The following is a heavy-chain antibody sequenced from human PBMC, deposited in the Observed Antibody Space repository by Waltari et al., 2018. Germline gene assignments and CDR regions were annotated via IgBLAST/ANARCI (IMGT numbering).Heavy chain of an antibody. J-gene: IGHJ6*02. D-gene: IGHD2-21*01. Sequence: QVQLVQSGAEEKKPGASVKVSCQASGYPFPGYYMHRVRQAPGQGLEWMGWIDPNSGGTKYVQKFQGWVTMTRDTSIRTAYMELSRLRSDDTAVYYCARDAGLFYGMDVWGQGTTVTVSS. CDR1: GYPFPGYY. CDR2: IDPNSGGT. CDR3: ARDAGLFYGMDV. V-gene: IGHV1-2*04.